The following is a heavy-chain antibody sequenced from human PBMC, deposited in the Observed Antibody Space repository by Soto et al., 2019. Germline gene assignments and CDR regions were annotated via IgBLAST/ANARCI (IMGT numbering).Heavy chain of an antibody. D-gene: IGHD3-16*01. CDR1: GFTFSSYS. CDR2: ISSTTI. CDR3: ARDWGEGVKWFEP. Sequence: GGSLRLSCAASGFTFSSYSMNRVRQAPGKGLEWVSYISSTTIYYADSVKGRFTISRDNAKNSLYLQMNRLRAEDTAENYCARDWGEGVKWFEPWGQGTLVTVSS. V-gene: IGHV3-48*01. J-gene: IGHJ5*02.